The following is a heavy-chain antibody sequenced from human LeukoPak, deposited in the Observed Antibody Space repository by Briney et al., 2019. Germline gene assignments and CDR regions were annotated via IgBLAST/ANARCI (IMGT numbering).Heavy chain of an antibody. D-gene: IGHD1-26*01. Sequence: PGGSLRLSCAASGFTFNNYAIHWVRQAPGKGLEWVATISFDGGNKYYADSVKGRFTISRDNSKNTLYLQMNRLRAEDTAVDYCARDGIVGSPLFKFDYWGQGTLVTVSS. CDR3: ARDGIVGSPLFKFDY. V-gene: IGHV3-30-3*01. CDR2: ISFDGGNK. CDR1: GFTFNNYA. J-gene: IGHJ4*02.